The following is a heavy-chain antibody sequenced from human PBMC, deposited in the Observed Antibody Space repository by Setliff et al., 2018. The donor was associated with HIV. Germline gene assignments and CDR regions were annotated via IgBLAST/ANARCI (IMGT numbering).Heavy chain of an antibody. CDR3: AKRPGYGYPFHI. J-gene: IGHJ3*02. Sequence: SETLSLTCAVYGGSLSGSYWSWVRQPPGKGLEWIGEINHGGRTNYNPSLKGRVIMSEDTSKNHFSLRLNSVAAADTAVYYCAKRPGYGYPFHIWGQGTMVTVSS. CDR1: GGSLSGSY. CDR2: INHGGRT. D-gene: IGHD5-18*01. V-gene: IGHV4-34*01.